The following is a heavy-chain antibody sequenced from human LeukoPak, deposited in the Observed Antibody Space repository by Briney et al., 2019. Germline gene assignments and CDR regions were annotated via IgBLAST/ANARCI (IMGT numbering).Heavy chain of an antibody. Sequence: KPSETLSLTCTVSGGSISSYYWSWIRQPPGKGLEWIGYIYYSGSTNYNPSLKSRVTISVDTSKNQFPLKLSSVTAADTAVYYCARGGRSVAVGLPDYWGQGTLVTVSS. CDR2: IYYSGST. CDR1: GGSISSYY. CDR3: ARGGRSVAVGLPDY. J-gene: IGHJ4*02. V-gene: IGHV4-59*01. D-gene: IGHD6-19*01.